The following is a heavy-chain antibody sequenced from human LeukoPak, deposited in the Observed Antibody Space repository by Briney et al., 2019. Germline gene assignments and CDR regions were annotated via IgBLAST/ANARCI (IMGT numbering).Heavy chain of an antibody. Sequence: GASVEVSCEASGGTFSSYAISWVRQAPGQGLEWMGGIIPIFGTANYAQKFQGRVTITADESTSTAYMELSSLRSEDTAVYYCARGGWNKFDYWGQGTLATVSS. CDR1: GGTFSSYA. CDR3: ARGGWNKFDY. V-gene: IGHV1-69*13. D-gene: IGHD3-22*01. J-gene: IGHJ4*02. CDR2: IIPIFGTA.